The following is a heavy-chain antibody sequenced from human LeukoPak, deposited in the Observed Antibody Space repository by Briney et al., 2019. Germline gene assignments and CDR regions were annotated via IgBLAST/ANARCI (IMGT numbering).Heavy chain of an antibody. Sequence: PSETLSLTCTVSGGSVSSGSYYWSWIRQPPGKGLEWIGYIYYSGSTNYNPSLKSRVTISVDTSKNQFSLKLSSVTVADTAVYYRARRPGDRYHPWYFDLWGRGTLVTVSS. CDR3: ARRPGDRYHPWYFDL. J-gene: IGHJ2*01. CDR1: GGSVSSGSYY. CDR2: IYYSGST. V-gene: IGHV4-61*01. D-gene: IGHD7-27*01.